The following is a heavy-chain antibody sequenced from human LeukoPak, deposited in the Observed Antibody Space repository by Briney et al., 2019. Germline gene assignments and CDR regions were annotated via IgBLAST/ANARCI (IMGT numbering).Heavy chain of an antibody. V-gene: IGHV4-39*01. CDR3: ARHGSDKTFDY. CDR2: IYYSGST. CDR1: GGSISSSSYY. J-gene: IGHJ4*02. D-gene: IGHD6-19*01. Sequence: PSETLSLTCTVSGGSISSSSYYWGWIRQPPGKGLVWIGSIYYSGSTYYNPSLKGRVTISVDTSKNQFSLKLSSVTAADTAVYYCARHGSDKTFDYWGQGTLVTVSS.